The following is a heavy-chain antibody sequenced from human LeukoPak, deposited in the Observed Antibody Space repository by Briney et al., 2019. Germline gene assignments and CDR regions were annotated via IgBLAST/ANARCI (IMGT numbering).Heavy chain of an antibody. J-gene: IGHJ4*02. Sequence: PGGSLRLSCAASGFTFSNYGMHWVRQAPGKGLEWVAVIWYDGTNKYYADSVEGRFTISRDNSENTLYLQMNSLRAEDTAVYYCAREVNVVITSEFDYWGQGTLVSVSS. D-gene: IGHD3-22*01. CDR2: IWYDGTNK. CDR1: GFTFSNYG. V-gene: IGHV3-33*01. CDR3: AREVNVVITSEFDY.